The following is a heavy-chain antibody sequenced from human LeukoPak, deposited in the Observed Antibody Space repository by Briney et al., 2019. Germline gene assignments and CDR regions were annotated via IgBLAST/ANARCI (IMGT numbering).Heavy chain of an antibody. CDR2: INHSGST. J-gene: IGHJ3*02. CDR1: GGSFSGYY. D-gene: IGHD3-22*01. V-gene: IGHV4-34*01. Sequence: SETLSLTCAVYGGSFSGYYWSWIRQPPGKGLEWIGEINHSGSTNYNPSLKSRVTISVDTSKNQFSLKLSSVTAADTAVYYCARDMYYDSSGYYYRDNAFDIWGQGTMVTVSS. CDR3: ARDMYYDSSGYYYRDNAFDI.